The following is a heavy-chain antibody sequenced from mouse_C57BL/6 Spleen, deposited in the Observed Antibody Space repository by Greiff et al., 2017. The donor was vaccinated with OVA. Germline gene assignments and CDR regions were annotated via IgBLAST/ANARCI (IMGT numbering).Heavy chain of an antibody. V-gene: IGHV1-15*01. CDR3: TRFGYYLDY. CDR1: GYSFTDYE. D-gene: IGHD2-2*01. CDR2: IDPETGGT. J-gene: IGHJ2*01. Sequence: VKLMESGAELVRPGASVTLSCKASGYSFTDYEMHWVKQTPVHGLEWIGAIDPETGGTAYNQKFKGKAILTADKSSSTAYMELRSLTSEDSAVYYCTRFGYYLDYWGQGTTLTVSS.